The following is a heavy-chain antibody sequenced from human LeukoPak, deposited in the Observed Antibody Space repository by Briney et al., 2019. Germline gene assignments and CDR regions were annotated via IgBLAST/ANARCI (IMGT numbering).Heavy chain of an antibody. J-gene: IGHJ4*02. Sequence: PSETLSLTCSVSGDSTSSYFWAWFRRPPGKGLEWIGYVCYNGSTNYNPSLRNRVAISIDTSKNQFSLKLSSATAADTAVYYCATSGGFNSPRHYWGRGTLVTVSS. D-gene: IGHD3-16*01. V-gene: IGHV4-59*01. CDR1: GDSTSSYF. CDR2: VCYNGST. CDR3: ATSGGFNSPRHY.